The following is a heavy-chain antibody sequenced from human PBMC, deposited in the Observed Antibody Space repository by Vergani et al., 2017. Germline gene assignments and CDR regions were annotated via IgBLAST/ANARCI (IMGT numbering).Heavy chain of an antibody. Sequence: QVQLVQSGAEVKKPGASVKVSCKASGYRFTDYYMHWVRQAPGQGLEWMGWISAYNGNTNYAQKLQGRVTMTTDTSTSTAYMELRSLRSDDTAVYYCARVNGHYDFWSGYSNIRYNWFDPWGQGTLVTVSS. CDR3: ARVNGHYDFWSGYSNIRYNWFDP. CDR1: GYRFTDYY. V-gene: IGHV1-18*04. J-gene: IGHJ5*02. D-gene: IGHD3-3*01. CDR2: ISAYNGNT.